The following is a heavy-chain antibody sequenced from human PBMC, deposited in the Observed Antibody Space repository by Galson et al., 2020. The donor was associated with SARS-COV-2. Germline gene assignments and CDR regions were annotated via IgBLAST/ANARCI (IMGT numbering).Heavy chain of an antibody. V-gene: IGHV4-30-2*01. CDR1: GASIGSVGYA. CDR3: AGEIPGSFRFDY. Sequence: ETSETLSLTFDVSGASIGSVGYAWSWVRQPPGKGLELIGYIFHSGSTYYNPSVGSRVTISMDRSKNQFSLKLSSVTAADTAVYYCAGEIPGSFRFDYWGQGTLITVSS. CDR2: IFHSGST. J-gene: IGHJ4*02. D-gene: IGHD3-10*01.